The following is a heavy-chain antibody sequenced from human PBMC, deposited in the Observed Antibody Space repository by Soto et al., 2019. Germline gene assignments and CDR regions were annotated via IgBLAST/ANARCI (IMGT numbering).Heavy chain of an antibody. Sequence: KQSQTLSLTCTVSGGSISSYYWSWIRQPPGKGLEWIGYIYYSGSTNYNPSLKSRVTISVDTSKNQFSLKLSSVTAADTAVYYCARGYSGYDFGAFDIWGQGTMVTVSS. V-gene: IGHV4-59*08. CDR3: ARGYSGYDFGAFDI. D-gene: IGHD5-12*01. CDR1: GGSISSYY. J-gene: IGHJ3*02. CDR2: IYYSGST.